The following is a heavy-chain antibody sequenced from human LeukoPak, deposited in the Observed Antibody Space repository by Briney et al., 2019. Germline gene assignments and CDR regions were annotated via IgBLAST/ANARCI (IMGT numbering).Heavy chain of an antibody. Sequence: PSETLSLTCTVSGGSISSGSYYWSWIRQPAGKGLEWIGRIHTSGSTNYNPSLKSRVTMSVDTSKNQFSLKLSSVTAADTAVYYCARLPPPYSSRALGYYFDYWGQGTLVTVSS. CDR3: ARLPPPYSSRALGYYFDY. CDR1: GGSISSGSYY. D-gene: IGHD6-13*01. CDR2: IHTSGST. J-gene: IGHJ4*02. V-gene: IGHV4-61*02.